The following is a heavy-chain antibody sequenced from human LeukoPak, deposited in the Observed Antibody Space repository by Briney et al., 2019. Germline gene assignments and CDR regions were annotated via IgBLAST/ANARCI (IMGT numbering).Heavy chain of an antibody. CDR3: GRSVNHP. Sequence: KPSETLSLTCAVSGVSISSNNWWSWVRQPPGKGLEWIGEVYHTGITHPNPSLKSRVTMLVDKSKNQFSLRLSSVTAADTAVYYCGRSVNHPWGQGTMVTVSS. CDR1: GVSISSNNW. CDR2: VYHTGIT. V-gene: IGHV4-4*02. J-gene: IGHJ3*01. D-gene: IGHD2-8*01.